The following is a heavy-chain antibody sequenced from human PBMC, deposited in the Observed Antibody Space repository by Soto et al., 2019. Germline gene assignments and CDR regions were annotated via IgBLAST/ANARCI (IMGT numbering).Heavy chain of an antibody. Sequence: GGSLRLSCAASGFTFSSYGMHWVRQAPGKGLEWVAVIWYDGSNKYYADSVKGRFTISRDNSKNTLYLQMNSLRAEDTAVYYCARDTPYYDILTGPKWNYYGMDVWGQGTTVTVSS. CDR1: GFTFSSYG. J-gene: IGHJ6*02. V-gene: IGHV3-33*01. CDR3: ARDTPYYDILTGPKWNYYGMDV. D-gene: IGHD3-9*01. CDR2: IWYDGSNK.